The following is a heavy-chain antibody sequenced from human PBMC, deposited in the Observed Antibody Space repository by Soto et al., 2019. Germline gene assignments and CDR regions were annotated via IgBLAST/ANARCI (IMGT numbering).Heavy chain of an antibody. CDR1: GFAFSSYG. D-gene: IGHD2-15*01. CDR3: ARDNDRNSPYSQLDY. CDR2: VWYDGSKR. J-gene: IGHJ4*02. Sequence: QVQLVESGGGVVQPGKSLRLSCAASGFAFSSYGIHWVRQAPGKGLEWVAVVWYDGSKRFYADSVKGRFSISRDSSKNNVYLEMNSLRVEDTAVYYSARDNDRNSPYSQLDYWGQGTLVTVSS. V-gene: IGHV3-33*01.